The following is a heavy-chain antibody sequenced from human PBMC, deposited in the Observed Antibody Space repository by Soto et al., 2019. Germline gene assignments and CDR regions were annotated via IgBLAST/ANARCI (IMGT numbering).Heavy chain of an antibody. CDR3: ARIGGTYNDSNGAGGYFDY. Sequence: LSLACTVSAYSIYISTYYWVFIRQPPGKGLEWIGNIFEGGSTYYKSSLKSRVTISMDTSENQFSLKLSSVTAADTAVYYCARIGGTYNDSNGAGGYFDYWGQGTLVTVSS. J-gene: IGHJ4*02. CDR1: AYSIYISTYY. CDR2: IFEGGST. D-gene: IGHD3-22*01. V-gene: IGHV4-39*01.